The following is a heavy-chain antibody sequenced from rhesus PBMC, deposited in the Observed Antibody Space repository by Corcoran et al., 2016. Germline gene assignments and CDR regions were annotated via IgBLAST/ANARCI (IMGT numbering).Heavy chain of an antibody. D-gene: IGHD2-21*01. CDR3: ARGTVLVVVAT. CDR2: IYGSITST. Sequence: VQLQESGPGVVKPSETLSLTCAVSGGSISDSYRWSWIRQPPGKGLEWIGYIYGSITSTNYNPSFKSRVTISKDTSKNQFSLKLSSVTAAVTAVYYCARGTVLVVVATWGQGVLVTVSS. J-gene: IGHJ4*01. V-gene: IGHV4S10*01. CDR1: GGSISDSYR.